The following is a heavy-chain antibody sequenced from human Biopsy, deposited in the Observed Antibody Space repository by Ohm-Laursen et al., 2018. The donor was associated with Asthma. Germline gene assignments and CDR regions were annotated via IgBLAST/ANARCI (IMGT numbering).Heavy chain of an antibody. Sequence: SLRLSCTASGFTFSSFGMHWVRQAPGKGLEWVAVISYDGSTKYSADSVKGRFIVSRDISKNILSLQMNSLRPEDTAVYYCARDVVWFREVGGMDVWGQGTTVTVSS. CDR1: GFTFSSFG. CDR2: ISYDGSTK. D-gene: IGHD3-10*01. CDR3: ARDVVWFREVGGMDV. V-gene: IGHV3-30*03. J-gene: IGHJ6*02.